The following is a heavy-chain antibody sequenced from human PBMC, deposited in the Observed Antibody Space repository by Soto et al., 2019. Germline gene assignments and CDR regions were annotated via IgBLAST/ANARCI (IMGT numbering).Heavy chain of an antibody. D-gene: IGHD2-15*01. CDR3: ARHKDVLAPFDY. CDR1: GGSISSSSYF. V-gene: IGHV4-39*01. J-gene: IGHJ4*02. CDR2: IYHSGNT. Sequence: SETLSLTCTVSGGSISSSSYFWGWIRQPPGKGLEWIGSIYHSGNTYYNPSLKSRVTVSVDTSKNQFSLKLSSVTAADTAVYYCARHKDVLAPFDYWGQGTLVTVSS.